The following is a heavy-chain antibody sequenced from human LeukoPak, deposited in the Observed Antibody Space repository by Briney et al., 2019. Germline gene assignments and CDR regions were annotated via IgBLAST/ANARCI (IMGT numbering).Heavy chain of an antibody. CDR3: ARTRRGVYRQLSHFDY. Sequence: SETLSLTCTVSGGSISSYYWSWIRQPPGKGLEWIGYIYYSGSTNYNPSLKSRVTISVDTSKNQFSLKLSSVTAADTAVYYCARTRRGVYRQLSHFDYWGQGTLVTVSS. CDR2: IYYSGST. CDR1: GGSISSYY. J-gene: IGHJ4*02. V-gene: IGHV4-59*01. D-gene: IGHD6-13*01.